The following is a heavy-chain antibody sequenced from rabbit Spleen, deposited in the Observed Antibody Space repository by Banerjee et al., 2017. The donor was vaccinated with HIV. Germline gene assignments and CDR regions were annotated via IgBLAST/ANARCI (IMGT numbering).Heavy chain of an antibody. Sequence: QLTETGGGLVQPGGSLTLSCKASGIDFTNYYITWVRQAPGKGLEWIGYFDPVFGSTYYASWVNGQFTISSHNAQNTLYLQLKSLTAADTATYFCVRDGGTNSKFNLWGPGTLVTVS. J-gene: IGHJ4*01. V-gene: IGHV1S7*01. CDR2: FDPVFGST. D-gene: IGHD1-1*01. CDR3: VRDGGTNSKFNL. CDR1: GIDFTNYY.